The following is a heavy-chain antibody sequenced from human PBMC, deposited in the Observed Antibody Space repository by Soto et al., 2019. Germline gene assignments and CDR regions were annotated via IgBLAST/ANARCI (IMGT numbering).Heavy chain of an antibody. CDR3: VRDSEVAVAGTSHFDY. CDR1: GYTFTGYY. V-gene: IGHV1-2*04. J-gene: IGHJ4*02. D-gene: IGHD6-19*01. CDR2: INPNSGGT. Sequence: QVQLVQSGAEVKKPGASVKVSCKASGYTFTGYYMHWVRQAPGQGLEWMGWINPNSGGTNYAQKFQGWVTMTRDTSISTAYMELSRLRSDDTAVYYCVRDSEVAVAGTSHFDYWGQGTLVTVSS.